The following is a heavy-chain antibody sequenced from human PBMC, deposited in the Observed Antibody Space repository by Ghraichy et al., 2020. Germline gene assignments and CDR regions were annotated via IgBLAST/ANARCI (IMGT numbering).Heavy chain of an antibody. D-gene: IGHD2-2*02. Sequence: GGSLRLSCAASGFSFNSYSMHWVRQVQGKGPVWVSRINSDGSSTSYADSVKGRFTISRDDAKNTLYLQMNSLRAEDMAVYYCVRAGSYCGSSTCYMAAFDVGGQEAVVAFSP. CDR1: GFSFNSYS. CDR3: VRAGSYCGSSTCYMAAFDV. J-gene: IGHJ3*01. V-gene: IGHV3-74*01. CDR2: INSDGSST.